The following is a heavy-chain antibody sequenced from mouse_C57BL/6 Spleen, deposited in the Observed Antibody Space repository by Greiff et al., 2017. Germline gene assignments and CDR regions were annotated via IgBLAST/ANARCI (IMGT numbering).Heavy chain of an antibody. CDR1: GFTFSDYY. Sequence: EVKLVESEGGLVQPGSSMKLSCTASGFTFSDYYMAWVRQVPEKGLEWVANINYDGSSTYYLDSLKSRFIISRDNAKNILYLQMSILKSEDTATYYCARDDSSCPFDYWGQGTTLTVSS. D-gene: IGHD3-2*02. J-gene: IGHJ2*01. CDR3: ARDDSSCPFDY. V-gene: IGHV5-16*01. CDR2: INYDGSST.